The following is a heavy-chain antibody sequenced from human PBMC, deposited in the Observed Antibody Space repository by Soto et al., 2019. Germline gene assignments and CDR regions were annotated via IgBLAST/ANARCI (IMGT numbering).Heavy chain of an antibody. CDR3: ARDGTQYCTNGVCYKRAFDY. D-gene: IGHD2-8*01. CDR1: GFSVTNKY. CDR2: IYSGGLT. Sequence: EVQLVESGGGLVQPGGSLRLSCAASGFSVTNKYMSWVRQAPGQGLEWVSIIYSGGLTYYSDSVKGRFTISRDTSKNSLYLQMNSLRAEDTAVYYYARDGTQYCTNGVCYKRAFDYWGQGTLVTVSS. J-gene: IGHJ4*02. V-gene: IGHV3-66*01.